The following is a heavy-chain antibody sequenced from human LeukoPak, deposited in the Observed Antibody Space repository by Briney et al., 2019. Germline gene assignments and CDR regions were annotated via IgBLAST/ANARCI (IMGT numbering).Heavy chain of an antibody. CDR3: AKVLGGLWPGIDY. CDR2: INSDGSTT. CDR1: GFTFSSYW. D-gene: IGHD2-15*01. Sequence: GGSLRLSCAASGFTFSSYWMHWVRQAPGKGLVWVSRINSDGSTTSYADSVKGRFTISRDNAKNTLYLQMNSLRAEDTAVYYCAKVLGGLWPGIDYWGQGTVVTVSS. J-gene: IGHJ4*02. V-gene: IGHV3-74*01.